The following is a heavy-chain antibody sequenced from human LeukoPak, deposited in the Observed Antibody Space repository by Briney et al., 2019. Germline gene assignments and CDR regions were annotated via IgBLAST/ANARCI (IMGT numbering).Heavy chain of an antibody. CDR3: ARSVGQLASDY. V-gene: IGHV3-23*01. Sequence: GGSLRLSCAASGFIFSSCAMSWVRQAPGKGLEWVSSISGSGGSTYYADSVKGRFTISGDNSKNTLYLQMNSLRAEDTAVYYCARSVGQLASDYWGQGTLVTVSS. CDR2: ISGSGGST. CDR1: GFIFSSCA. J-gene: IGHJ4*02. D-gene: IGHD6-6*01.